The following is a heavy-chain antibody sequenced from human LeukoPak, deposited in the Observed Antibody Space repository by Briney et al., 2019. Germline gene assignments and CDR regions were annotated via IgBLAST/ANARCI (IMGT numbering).Heavy chain of an antibody. Sequence: GGSLRLSCAASGFTFSSYGMHWVRQAPGKGLEWVAVISYDGSNKYYADSVKGRFTISRDNSKNTLYLQMNSLRAEDTAVYYCAKDRMVYAMSGGYYYYGMDVWGQGTTVTVSS. J-gene: IGHJ6*02. V-gene: IGHV3-30*18. CDR1: GFTFSSYG. CDR3: AKDRMVYAMSGGYYYYGMDV. D-gene: IGHD2-8*01. CDR2: ISYDGSNK.